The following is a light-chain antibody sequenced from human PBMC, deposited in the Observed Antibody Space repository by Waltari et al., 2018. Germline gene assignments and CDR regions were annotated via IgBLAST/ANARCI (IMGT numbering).Light chain of an antibody. J-gene: IGLJ3*02. CDR3: LLYFGGPQLAV. Sequence: QTVVTQEPSLTVSPGGTVTLTCASSTGAVPSGNFPNWFQRKPGQAPRPLIYSTTQKYSSTPARFSGSLRGGRADLTLSGVQPDDEAEYYCLLYFGGPQLAVFGGGTRLTVL. CDR1: TGAVPSGNF. V-gene: IGLV7-43*01. CDR2: STT.